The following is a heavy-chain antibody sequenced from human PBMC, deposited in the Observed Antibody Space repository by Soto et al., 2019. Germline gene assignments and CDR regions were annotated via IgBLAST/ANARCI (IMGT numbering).Heavy chain of an antibody. CDR1: GGSISTYY. CDR3: ARDAGDYYFDY. Sequence: LSLTCTVSGGSISTYYWSWIRQPPGKGLEWIGYIYYSGSTNYNPSLNSRVSISVDTSKNHFSLNLSSVTAADTAVYYCARDAGDYYFDYWGQGTLVTVSS. V-gene: IGHV4-59*01. CDR2: IYYSGST. J-gene: IGHJ4*02.